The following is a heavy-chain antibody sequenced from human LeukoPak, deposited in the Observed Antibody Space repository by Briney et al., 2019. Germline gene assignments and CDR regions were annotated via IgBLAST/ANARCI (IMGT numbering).Heavy chain of an antibody. V-gene: IGHV1-2*06. J-gene: IGHJ4*02. CDR1: GYTFTGSY. D-gene: IGHD5-18*01. CDR3: ASGYSYGPGY. Sequence: ASVKVSCKASGYTFTGSYMHWVRQAPGQGLEWMGRINPNSGGTNYAQKFQGRVTMTRDMSISTAYMELSRLRSDDTAVYYCASGYSYGPGYWGQGTLVTVSS. CDR2: INPNSGGT.